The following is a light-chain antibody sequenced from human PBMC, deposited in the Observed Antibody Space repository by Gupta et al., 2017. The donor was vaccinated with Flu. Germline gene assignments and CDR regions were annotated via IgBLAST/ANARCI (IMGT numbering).Light chain of an antibody. CDR3: QQYKTWPPYS. CDR1: QDISSN. J-gene: IGKJ2*03. Sequence: EVVMTQYPATLSVSPGEGATLSCRASQDISSNLAWYQQRPGQAPRLLIYGASTRATGTPARFSGSGSGTDFTLNISSLQPEDFVVYYCQQYKTWPPYSFGQGTKLEI. CDR2: GAS. V-gene: IGKV3-15*01.